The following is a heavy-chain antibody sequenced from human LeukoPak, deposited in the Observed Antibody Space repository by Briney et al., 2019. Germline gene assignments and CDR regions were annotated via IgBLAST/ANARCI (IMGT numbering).Heavy chain of an antibody. V-gene: IGHV3-7*03. D-gene: IGHD2-2*01. Sequence: GGSLRLSCAASGFSFRTYWMSWLRQGLGEGLEWVANMKPDGGEIYYVDSVKGRFTIARDKSKNSLYMQMNSLRAEDTAVYYCARDLVVPAAMGYFDYWGRGTLVTVSS. J-gene: IGHJ4*02. CDR3: ARDLVVPAAMGYFDY. CDR1: GFSFRTYW. CDR2: MKPDGGEI.